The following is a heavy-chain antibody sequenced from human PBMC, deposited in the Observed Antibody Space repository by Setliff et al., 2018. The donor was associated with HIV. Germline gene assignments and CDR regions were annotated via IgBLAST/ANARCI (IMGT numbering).Heavy chain of an antibody. J-gene: IGHJ4*02. V-gene: IGHV4-34*01. CDR2: INHSGST. CDR1: GGSFSGYY. D-gene: IGHD2-21*01. Sequence: PSETLSLTCAVYGGSFSGYYWSWIRQPPGKGLEWIGEINHSGSTNYNPSLKSRVTISVDTSKNQFSLKLSSVTAADTAVYYCARGNLFHIGRRGYFDYWGQGTLVTVSS. CDR3: ARGNLFHIGRRGYFDY.